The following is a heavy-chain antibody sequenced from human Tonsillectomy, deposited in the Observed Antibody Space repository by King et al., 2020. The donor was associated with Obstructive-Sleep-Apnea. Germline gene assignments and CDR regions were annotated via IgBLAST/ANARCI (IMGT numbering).Heavy chain of an antibody. V-gene: IGHV2-70*01. J-gene: IGHJ4*02. D-gene: IGHD6-13*01. CDR3: ARIVEGSSWYALDY. CDR2: IDWDDDK. CDR1: GFSLTTHAMC. Sequence: VTLKESGPALVKPTQTLTLTCTFSGFSLTTHAMCVSWIRQPPGKALEWLALIDWDDDKYYSTSLKTRLTISKDTSTNQVVLTVTNMDPVDTATYYCARIVEGSSWYALDYWGQGTLVTVSS.